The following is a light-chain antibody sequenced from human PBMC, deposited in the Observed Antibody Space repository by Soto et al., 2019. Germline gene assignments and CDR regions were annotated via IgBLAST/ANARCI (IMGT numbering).Light chain of an antibody. CDR1: QSVNYN. J-gene: IGKJ1*01. CDR2: TAS. CDR3: HYYDKWPPGT. Sequence: DIVLPQSPGTLSLSPGERATRSCRASQSVNYNLAWYQQKPGQAPRLLIYTASTRATGIPGRFSGSKSGTEFTLTISSLQPEDFAVYYCHYYDKWPPGTFGQGTKVDIK. V-gene: IGKV3-15*01.